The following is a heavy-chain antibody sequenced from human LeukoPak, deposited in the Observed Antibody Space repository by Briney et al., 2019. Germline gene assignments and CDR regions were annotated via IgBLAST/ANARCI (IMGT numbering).Heavy chain of an antibody. CDR2: INHSGST. CDR1: GGSFCGYY. D-gene: IGHD3/OR15-3a*01. J-gene: IGHJ4*02. Sequence: SETLSLTCAVYGGSFCGYYWSWIRQPPGKGLEWIGEINHSGSTNYNPSLKSRVTISVDTSKNQFSLKLSSVTAADTAVYYCARNPGYGLPGLAYWGQGTLVTVSS. CDR3: ARNPGYGLPGLAY. V-gene: IGHV4-34*01.